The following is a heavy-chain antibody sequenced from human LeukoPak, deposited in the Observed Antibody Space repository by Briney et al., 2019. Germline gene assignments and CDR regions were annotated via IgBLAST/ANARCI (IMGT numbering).Heavy chain of an antibody. CDR1: GFTFSSYT. J-gene: IGHJ4*02. D-gene: IGHD6-13*01. V-gene: IGHV3-23*01. Sequence: QPGGSLRLSCAASGFTFSSYTMSWVRQAPGKGLEWVSAISGSGGSTYYADSVKGRFTISRDNSKNTLYLQMNSLRAEDTAVYYCAKDSSSWSWGFDYWGQGTLVTVSS. CDR3: AKDSSSWSWGFDY. CDR2: ISGSGGST.